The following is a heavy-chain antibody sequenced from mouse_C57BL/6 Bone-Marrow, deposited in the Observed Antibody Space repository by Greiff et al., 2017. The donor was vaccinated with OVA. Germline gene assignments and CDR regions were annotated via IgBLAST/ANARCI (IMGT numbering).Heavy chain of an antibody. V-gene: IGHV1-15*01. CDR1: GYTFTDYE. CDR2: IDPETGGT. Sequence: LQESGAELVRPGASVTLSCKASGYTFTDYEMHWVKQTPVHGLEWIGAIDPETGGTAYNQKFKGKAILTADKSSSTAYMELRSLTSEDSAVYYCTRLTTVVDYWGQGTTLTVSS. J-gene: IGHJ2*01. D-gene: IGHD1-1*01. CDR3: TRLTTVVDY.